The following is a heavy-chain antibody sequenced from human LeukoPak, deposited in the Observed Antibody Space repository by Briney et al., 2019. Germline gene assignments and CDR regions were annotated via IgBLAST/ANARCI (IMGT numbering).Heavy chain of an antibody. CDR2: ISYDGSNK. CDR3: ARVDSAEKRDFDY. CDR1: GFTFSSYA. Sequence: GRSLRLSCAASGFTFSSYAMHWVRQAPGKGLEWVAVISYDGSNKYYADSVKGRFTISRDNAKNSAFLQMNSLRAEDTAVYYCARVDSAEKRDFDYWGQGTLATVSS. V-gene: IGHV3-30*04. D-gene: IGHD3-22*01. J-gene: IGHJ4*02.